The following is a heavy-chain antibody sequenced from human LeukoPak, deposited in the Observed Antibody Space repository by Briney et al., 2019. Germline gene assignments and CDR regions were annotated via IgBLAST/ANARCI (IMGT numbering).Heavy chain of an antibody. Sequence: ASVKVSCKASGYTFTSFGISWVRQAPGQGLEWMGWSNAGNGNTKYSQEFQGRVTITRDTSASTAYMELSSLRSEDMAVYYCARGGEAYSLDYWGQGTLVTVSS. J-gene: IGHJ4*02. CDR2: SNAGNGNT. D-gene: IGHD3-16*01. V-gene: IGHV1-3*02. CDR3: ARGGEAYSLDY. CDR1: GYTFTSFG.